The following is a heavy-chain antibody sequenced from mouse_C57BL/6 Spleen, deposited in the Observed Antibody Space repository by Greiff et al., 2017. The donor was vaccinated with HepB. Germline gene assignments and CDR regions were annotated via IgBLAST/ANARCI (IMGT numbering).Heavy chain of an antibody. V-gene: IGHV1-50*01. CDR1: GYTFTSYW. D-gene: IGHD4-1*01. CDR3: GTGSDY. Sequence: QVQLQQPGAELVKPGASVKLSCKASGYTFTSYWMQWVKQRPGQGLEWIGEIDPSDSYTNYNQKFKGKATLTADTSSSTAYMQLSSLTSEDSAVYYCGTGSDYWGQGTTLTVSS. J-gene: IGHJ2*01. CDR2: IDPSDSYT.